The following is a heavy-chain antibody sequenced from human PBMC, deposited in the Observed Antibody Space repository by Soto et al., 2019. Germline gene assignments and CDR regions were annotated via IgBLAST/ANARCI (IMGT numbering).Heavy chain of an antibody. CDR2: ISYDGSNK. V-gene: IGHV3-30-3*01. D-gene: IGHD3-10*01. CDR1: GFTFSSYA. CDR3: ARDRDGSFDY. Sequence: QVQLVESGGGVVQPGRSLRLSCAASGFTFSSYAMHWVRQAPGKGLEWVAVISYDGSNKYYADSVKGRFTISRDNSKNTLYLQINSLRAEDTAVYYCARDRDGSFDYWGQGTLVTVSS. J-gene: IGHJ4*02.